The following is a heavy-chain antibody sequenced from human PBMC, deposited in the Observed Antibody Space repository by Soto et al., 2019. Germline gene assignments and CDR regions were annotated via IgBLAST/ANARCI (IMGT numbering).Heavy chain of an antibody. Sequence: EVQLLESGGGLVQPGGSLRLSCAASGFTFSSYAMSWVRQAPGKGLEWVSGITGSGGSTYYADSVKGRFTISRDNSKNTLYLQMNRLRAEDTAVYYCAKIPTSSWCFDYWGQGTLVTVSS. V-gene: IGHV3-23*01. J-gene: IGHJ4*02. D-gene: IGHD6-13*01. CDR1: GFTFSSYA. CDR3: AKIPTSSWCFDY. CDR2: ITGSGGST.